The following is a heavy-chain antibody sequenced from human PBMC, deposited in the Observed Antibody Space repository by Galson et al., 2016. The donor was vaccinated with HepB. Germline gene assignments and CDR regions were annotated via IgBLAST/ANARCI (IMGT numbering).Heavy chain of an antibody. J-gene: IGHJ4*02. CDR3: ARRADYGDY. Sequence: SLRLSCAASGFPFSSYAMHWVRQAPGKGLEWVAVVSFDGNNKFYADSLKGRFTISRDNSGNTLYLQMNSLRPEDTAMYYCARRADYGDYWGQGTLVTVS. CDR2: VSFDGNNK. V-gene: IGHV3-30-3*01. CDR1: GFPFSSYA.